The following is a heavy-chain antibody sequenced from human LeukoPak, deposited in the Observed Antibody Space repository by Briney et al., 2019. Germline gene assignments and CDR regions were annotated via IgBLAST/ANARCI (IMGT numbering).Heavy chain of an antibody. CDR3: VKSPSDGLDV. CDR2: IFANGDIT. J-gene: IGHJ6*02. CDR1: GFTFSTYP. V-gene: IGHV3-64D*09. Sequence: GGSLRLSGSASGFTFSTYPMHWVRQAPGKGLEYVSTIFANGDITSYAASVKGRFTTSRDNSKNTLYLQMSSLRPEDTAVYYCVKSPSDGLDVWGQGATVTVSS.